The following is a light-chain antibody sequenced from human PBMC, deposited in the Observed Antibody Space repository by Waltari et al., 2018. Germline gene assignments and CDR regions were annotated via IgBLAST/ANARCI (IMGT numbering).Light chain of an antibody. V-gene: IGKV1-39*01. Sequence: DIQMTQSPSSLSAFVGDRVTITCRARQSISTYLNWYQQKPGKAPKLLIYAASSLQGGVPSRFSGSGSGTDFTLTISSLQPEDFATYYCQHSYNTPRTFGQGTKVEIK. CDR2: AAS. CDR3: QHSYNTPRT. CDR1: QSISTY. J-gene: IGKJ1*01.